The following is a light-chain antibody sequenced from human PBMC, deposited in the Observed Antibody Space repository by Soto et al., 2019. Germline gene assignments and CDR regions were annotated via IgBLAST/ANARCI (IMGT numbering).Light chain of an antibody. CDR1: QGIRHY. Sequence: DIQMTQSPSSLSASVGDRATITCRASQGIRHYLAWYQQKPGKVPKLLIYEASNLQSGVPSRFRGGGSGTEFTLTISSLQPEDFGVYYCQQYNNWPGTFGQGTKVDIK. V-gene: IGKV1-27*01. CDR3: QQYNNWPGT. CDR2: EAS. J-gene: IGKJ1*01.